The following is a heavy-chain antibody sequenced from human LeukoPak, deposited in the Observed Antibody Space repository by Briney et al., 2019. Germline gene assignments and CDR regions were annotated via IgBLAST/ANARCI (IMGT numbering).Heavy chain of an antibody. CDR2: INHSGST. CDR3: ARARGVAGRRYYFDH. D-gene: IGHD6-19*01. CDR1: GGSFSGYY. Sequence: SETLSLTCAVYGGSFSGYYWSWIRQPPGKGLEWIGEINHSGSTNYNPSLKSRVTISVDTSKNQFSLKLGSVTAADTAVYYCARARGVAGRRYYFDHWGQGTLVPVSS. V-gene: IGHV4-34*01. J-gene: IGHJ4*02.